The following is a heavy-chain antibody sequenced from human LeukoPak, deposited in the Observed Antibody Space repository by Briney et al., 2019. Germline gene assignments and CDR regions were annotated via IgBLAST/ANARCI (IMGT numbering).Heavy chain of an antibody. D-gene: IGHD3-22*01. J-gene: IGHJ4*02. V-gene: IGHV1-18*01. CDR3: ARAHETYYYDSSGDY. CDR2: ISAYNGNT. CDR1: DYTFTSYG. Sequence: ASVKVSCKASDYTFTSYGISWVRQAPGQGLEWMGWISAYNGNTNYAQKLQGRVTMTTDTSTSTAYMELRSLRSDDTAVYYCARAHETYYYDSSGDYWGQGTLVTDSS.